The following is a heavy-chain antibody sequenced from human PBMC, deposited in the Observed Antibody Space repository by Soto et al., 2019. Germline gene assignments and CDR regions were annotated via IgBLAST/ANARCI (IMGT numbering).Heavy chain of an antibody. CDR3: ARDLETMIVARDY. CDR1: GFTFSSYW. V-gene: IGHV3-7*03. Sequence: VGSLRLSCAASGFTFSSYWMSWVRQAPGKGLEWVANIKQDGSEKYYVDSVKGRFTISRDNAKNSLYLQMNSLRAEDTAVYYCARDLETMIVARDYWGQGTLVTVSS. J-gene: IGHJ4*02. D-gene: IGHD3-22*01. CDR2: IKQDGSEK.